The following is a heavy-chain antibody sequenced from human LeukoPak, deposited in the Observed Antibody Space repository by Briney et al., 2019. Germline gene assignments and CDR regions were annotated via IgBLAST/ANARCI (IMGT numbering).Heavy chain of an antibody. J-gene: IGHJ4*02. CDR2: ISYDGSNK. Sequence: PGRSLRLSCAASGFTFSSYAMHWVRQAPGKGLEWVAVISYDGSNKYYADSVKGRFTISRDNSKNTLYLQMNSLRAEDTAVYYCAKSIPTIAVAVSTRQWGQGTLVTVSS. CDR1: GFTFSSYA. D-gene: IGHD6-19*01. CDR3: AKSIPTIAVAVSTRQ. V-gene: IGHV3-30*04.